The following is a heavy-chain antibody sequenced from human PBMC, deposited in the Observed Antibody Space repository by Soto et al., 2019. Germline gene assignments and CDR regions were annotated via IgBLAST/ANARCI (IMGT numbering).Heavy chain of an antibody. J-gene: IGHJ4*02. D-gene: IGHD3-22*01. V-gene: IGHV4-61*01. CDR2: FYYTGTT. Sequence: PXETLSLTCTFSVASLSSGSYYCSWIRQPPWKGLEWIGYFYYTGTTKYNPSLESRVTISADTSKNQFSLNLTSVTAADTAVYYCARIYYWVKEYWGQGALVIVS. CDR1: VASLSSGSYY. CDR3: ARIYYWVKEY.